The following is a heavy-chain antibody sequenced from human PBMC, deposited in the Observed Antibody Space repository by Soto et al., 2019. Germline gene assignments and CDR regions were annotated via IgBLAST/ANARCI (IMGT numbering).Heavy chain of an antibody. D-gene: IGHD1-26*01. CDR1: GFTFSSYA. CDR2: ISGSGGST. J-gene: IGHJ4*02. CDR3: AKDPRKGGVRKYYFDY. V-gene: IGHV3-23*01. Sequence: GGSLRLSCAASGFTFSSYAMSWVRQAPGKGLEWVSAISGSGGSTYYADSVKGRFTISRDNSKNTLYLQMNSLRAEDTAVYYCAKDPRKGGVRKYYFDYWGQGTLVTVSS.